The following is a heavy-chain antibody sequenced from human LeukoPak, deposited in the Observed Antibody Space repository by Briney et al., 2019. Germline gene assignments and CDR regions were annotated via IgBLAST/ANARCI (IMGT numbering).Heavy chain of an antibody. CDR2: ISGSGGST. D-gene: IGHD2-2*01. Sequence: GGSLRLSCAASGFTFSSYAMSWVRQAPGKGLEWVSAISGSGGSTYYADSVKGRFTISRDNSKNTLYLQMNSLRAEDTAVYYCAKNPLGYYSSTSCYTLPVDYWGQGTLVTVSS. CDR1: GFTFSSYA. V-gene: IGHV3-23*01. J-gene: IGHJ4*02. CDR3: AKNPLGYYSSTSCYTLPVDY.